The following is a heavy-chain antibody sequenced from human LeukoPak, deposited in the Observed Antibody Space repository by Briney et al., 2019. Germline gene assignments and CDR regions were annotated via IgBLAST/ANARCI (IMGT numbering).Heavy chain of an antibody. CDR2: ISYDGSNK. J-gene: IGHJ4*02. D-gene: IGHD2-2*02. CDR1: GFTFSSYG. V-gene: IGHV3-30*18. CDR3: ANLNVYCSSTSCYKDY. Sequence: GGSLRLSCAASGFTFSSYGMHWVRQAPGKGLEWVAVISYDGSNKYYADSVKGRFTISRDNSKNTLYLQMNSLRAEDTAVYYCANLNVYCSSTSCYKDYWGQGTLVTVSS.